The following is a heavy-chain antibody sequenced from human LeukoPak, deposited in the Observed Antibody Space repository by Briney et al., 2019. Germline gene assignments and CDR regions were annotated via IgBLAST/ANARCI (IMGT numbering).Heavy chain of an antibody. V-gene: IGHV1-2*02. D-gene: IGHD2-15*01. CDR2: INPKSGGT. CDR1: GYTFTGYY. J-gene: IGHJ4*02. CDR3: ASIYCAGGSCYDRGGDF. Sequence: ASVTVSCKASGYTFTGYYMHWVRQAPGQGPEWMGWINPKSGGTNYAQKFQGRVTMTRDTSISTAYMELNRLRSDDTAMYYCASIYCAGGSCYDRGGDFWGQGTQVTVSS.